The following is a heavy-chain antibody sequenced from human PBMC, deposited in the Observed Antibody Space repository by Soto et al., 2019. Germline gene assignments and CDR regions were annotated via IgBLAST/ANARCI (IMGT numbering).Heavy chain of an antibody. CDR3: ATYPKWGGVPAAGHYYYYMDV. J-gene: IGHJ6*03. V-gene: IGHV1-24*01. Sequence: ASVKVSCKVSGYTLTELSMHWVRQAPGKGLEWMGGFDPEDGETIYAQKFQGRVTMTEDTSTDTAYMELSSLRSEDTAVYYCATYPKWGGVPAAGHYYYYMDVWGKGTTVTVSS. D-gene: IGHD2-2*01. CDR2: FDPEDGET. CDR1: GYTLTELS.